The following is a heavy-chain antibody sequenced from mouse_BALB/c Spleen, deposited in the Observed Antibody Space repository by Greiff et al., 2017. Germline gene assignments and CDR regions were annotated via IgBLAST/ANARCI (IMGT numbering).Heavy chain of an antibody. CDR3: ARYVPYYAMDY. J-gene: IGHJ4*01. CDR2: ISTYYGDA. V-gene: IGHV1S137*01. Sequence: VQLQQSGAELVRPGVSVKISCKGSGYTFTDYAMHWVKQSHAKSLEWIGVISTYYGDASYNQKFKGKATMTVDKSSSTAYMELARLTSEDSAIYYCARYVPYYAMDYWGQGTSVTVSA. D-gene: IGHD5-1*01. CDR1: GYTFTDYA.